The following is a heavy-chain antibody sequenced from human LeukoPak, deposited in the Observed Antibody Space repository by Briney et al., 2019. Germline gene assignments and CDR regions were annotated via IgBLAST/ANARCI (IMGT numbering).Heavy chain of an antibody. J-gene: IGHJ4*02. D-gene: IGHD3-16*02. CDR2: ISGSGGST. CDR3: AKVRADYVWGSYRSYFDY. V-gene: IGHV3-23*01. Sequence: GGSLRLSCAASGFTFSSYAMSWVRQAPGKGLEWVSAISGSGGSTYYADSVKGRFTISRDNSKNTLYLQMNSLRAEDTAVYYCAKVRADYVWGSYRSYFDYWGQGTLITVSS. CDR1: GFTFSSYA.